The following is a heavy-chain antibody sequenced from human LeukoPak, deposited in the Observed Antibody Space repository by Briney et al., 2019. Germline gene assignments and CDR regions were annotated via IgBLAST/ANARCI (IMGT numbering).Heavy chain of an antibody. CDR3: VKGATMVRGVITGGGVFGFDY. CDR2: ISSNGGST. Sequence: GGSLRLSCSASGFTFSSYAMHWVRQAPGKGLEYVSAISSNGGSTYYADSVKGRFTISRDNSKNTLYLQMGSLRAEDTAVYYCVKGATMVRGVITGGGVFGFDYWGQGTLVTVSS. CDR1: GFTFSSYA. D-gene: IGHD3-10*01. J-gene: IGHJ4*02. V-gene: IGHV3-64D*06.